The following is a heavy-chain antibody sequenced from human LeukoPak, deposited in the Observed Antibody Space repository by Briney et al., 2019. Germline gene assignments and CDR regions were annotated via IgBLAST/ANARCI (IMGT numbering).Heavy chain of an antibody. D-gene: IGHD2-2*01. CDR3: ARVLGYCSSTSCYAGYYYYYMDV. Sequence: SETLSLTCTVSGGSISSYYWSWLRQPPGKGLEWIGYIYYSGSTNYNPSFKSRVTISVDTSKNQFSLKLSSVTAADTAVYYCARVLGYCSSTSCYAGYYYYYMDVWGKGTTVTVSS. CDR1: GGSISSYY. CDR2: IYYSGST. J-gene: IGHJ6*03. V-gene: IGHV4-59*01.